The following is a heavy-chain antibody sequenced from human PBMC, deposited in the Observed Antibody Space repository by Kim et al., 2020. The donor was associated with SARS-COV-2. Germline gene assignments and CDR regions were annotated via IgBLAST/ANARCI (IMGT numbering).Heavy chain of an antibody. V-gene: IGHV3-30*01. CDR3: ARGYCGGDCRFDH. D-gene: IGHD2-21*02. J-gene: IGHJ4*02. Sequence: YADSLKSRFTNARANSRNTLFLQMNSLRVEDTAVYYCARGYCGGDCRFDHWGQGTLVSVFS.